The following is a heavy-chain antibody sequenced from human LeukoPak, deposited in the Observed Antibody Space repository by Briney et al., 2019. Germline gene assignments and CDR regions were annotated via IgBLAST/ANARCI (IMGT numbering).Heavy chain of an antibody. CDR3: AREGAVAGTYYYGMDV. V-gene: IGHV3-66*01. CDR1: GFTVSSNY. J-gene: IGHJ6*02. CDR2: IYSGGST. D-gene: IGHD6-19*01. Sequence: PGRSLRLSCAASGFTVSSNYMSWVRQAPGKGLEWVSVIYSGGSTYYADSVKGRFTISRDNSKNTLYLQMNSLRAEDTAVYYCAREGAVAGTYYYGMDVWGQGTTVTVSS.